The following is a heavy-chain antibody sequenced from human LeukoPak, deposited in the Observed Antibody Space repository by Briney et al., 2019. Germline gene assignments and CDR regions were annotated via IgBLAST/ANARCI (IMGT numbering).Heavy chain of an antibody. V-gene: IGHV3-74*03. CDR1: GFTFSGKW. J-gene: IGHJ5*01. CDR2: IKGDGSST. Sequence: GGSLRLSCAASGFTFSGKWMHWVRQAPGKGLVWVSRIKGDGSSTTYADSVKGRFTISRDNAKNTLHLQMDSLRAEDTAVYYCARSDWLDSWGQGTLVIVSS. CDR3: ARSDWLDS.